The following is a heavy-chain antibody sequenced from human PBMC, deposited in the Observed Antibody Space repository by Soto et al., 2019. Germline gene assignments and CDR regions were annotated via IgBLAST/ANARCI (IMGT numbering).Heavy chain of an antibody. CDR1: GGSISSSSFY. V-gene: IGHV4-39*07. J-gene: IGHJ4*02. CDR2: IWYSGTT. CDR3: ARRYGYSFDY. Sequence: SETLSLTCTVSGGSISSSSFYWGWIRQPQGKGLEWIGSIWYSGTTYYNPSLNSRVNISVDTSKNQFSLKLSSVTVADTALYYCARRYGYSFDYWGQGTLVTVSS. D-gene: IGHD1-1*01.